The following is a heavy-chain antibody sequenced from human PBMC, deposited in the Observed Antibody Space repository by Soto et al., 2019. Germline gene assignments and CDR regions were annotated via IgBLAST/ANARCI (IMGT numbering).Heavy chain of an antibody. CDR1: GGTFSGYA. V-gene: IGHV1-69*13. CDR3: ARDSSGYYPDAFDI. D-gene: IGHD3-22*01. J-gene: IGHJ3*02. CDR2: IIPIFGTA. Sequence: ASVKVSCKASGGTFSGYAISWVRQAPGQGLEWMGGIIPIFGTANYAQKFQGRVTITADESTSTAYMELSSLRSEDTAVYYCARDSSGYYPDAFDIWGQGTMVTVSS.